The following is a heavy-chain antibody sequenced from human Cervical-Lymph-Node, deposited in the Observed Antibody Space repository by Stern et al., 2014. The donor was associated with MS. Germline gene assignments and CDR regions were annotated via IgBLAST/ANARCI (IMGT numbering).Heavy chain of an antibody. V-gene: IGHV4-39*01. Sequence: VQLVESGPGLVKPSETLSLTCTVSGDSINSSTYFWGWIRQPPGKGLEWIGNMHYSGSTYYNPSLKSRVTTSVAPSKSQFFRKRASVTATDTAVYYCARAYVWGTFRYLDSWGQGTLVTVSS. D-gene: IGHD3-16*02. CDR3: ARAYVWGTFRYLDS. CDR1: GDSINSSTYF. CDR2: MHYSGST. J-gene: IGHJ4*02.